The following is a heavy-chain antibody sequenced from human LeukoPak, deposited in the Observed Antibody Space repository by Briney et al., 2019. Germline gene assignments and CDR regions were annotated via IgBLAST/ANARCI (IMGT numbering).Heavy chain of an antibody. J-gene: IGHJ5*02. Sequence: SETLSLTCTVSGGSISSYYWSWIRQPPGKGLEWIGYIYYSGSTNYNPSLKSRVTISVDTSKNQFSLKLSSVTAADTAVYYCARSFHSMIWFDPWGRGTLVTVSS. CDR1: GGSISSYY. CDR2: IYYSGST. D-gene: IGHD3-16*01. CDR3: ARSFHSMIWFDP. V-gene: IGHV4-59*01.